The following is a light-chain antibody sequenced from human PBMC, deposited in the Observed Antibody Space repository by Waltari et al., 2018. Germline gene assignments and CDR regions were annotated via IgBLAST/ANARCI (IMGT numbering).Light chain of an antibody. CDR3: SLYTGSTTLLVV. V-gene: IGLV2-14*03. Sequence: QSALTQPASVSGSPGQSITISCTGITSGVGSYQYVSWFQQHPDKAPKLIIFDVSNRPSGVSNRFSCSKSDNTASLTISGLQAEDEADYYCSLYTGSTTLLVVFGGGTRVTVL. CDR1: TSGVGSYQY. J-gene: IGLJ2*01. CDR2: DVS.